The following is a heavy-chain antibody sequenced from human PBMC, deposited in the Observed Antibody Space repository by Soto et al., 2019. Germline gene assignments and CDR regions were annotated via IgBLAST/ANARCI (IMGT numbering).Heavy chain of an antibody. Sequence: QVRLQEWGPGLVKPSQTLSLKCSVSGGSITTGGRYWSWIRQLPGKGLEWIGGIYYSGNTYYNASRHSRVNISVAAAKHQFSLTLSSVTAADTAGYYCAEALVCSGGDGLNIWGQGRLVTVSS. CDR2: IYYSGNT. CDR3: AEALVCSGGDGLNI. D-gene: IGHD2-15*01. CDR1: GGSITTGGRY. V-gene: IGHV4-31*02. J-gene: IGHJ3*02.